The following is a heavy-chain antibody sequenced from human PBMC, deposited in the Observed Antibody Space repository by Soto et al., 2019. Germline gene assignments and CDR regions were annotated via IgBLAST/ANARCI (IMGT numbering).Heavy chain of an antibody. Sequence: GGSLRISCAASAFSFSAYPMVLVRHAPGNRLEAVSSVSGSGGKRYYKDCVKGRFTISRDNSKNTGDLQMNILRPEDTAVYYCAKILSTVTPYYYGMDVRGQGTTVTVSS. J-gene: IGHJ6*02. CDR2: VSGSGGKR. CDR1: AFSFSAYP. D-gene: IGHD4-17*01. CDR3: AKILSTVTPYYYGMDV. V-gene: IGHV3-23*01.